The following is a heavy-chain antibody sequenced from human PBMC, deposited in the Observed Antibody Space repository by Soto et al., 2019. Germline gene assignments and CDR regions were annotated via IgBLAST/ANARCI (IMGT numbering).Heavy chain of an antibody. J-gene: IGHJ4*02. CDR1: GYKFTTYW. Sequence: GESLKISCQVSGYKFTTYWIGWVRQVPGKGLEWMGIIYPGDSDTRYSPSFQGQVTISADKSISTAYLQWSSLKASDTAMYYCARQATFGNTWPDWGQGTLVTVSS. D-gene: IGHD3-16*01. CDR2: IYPGDSDT. CDR3: ARQATFGNTWPD. V-gene: IGHV5-51*01.